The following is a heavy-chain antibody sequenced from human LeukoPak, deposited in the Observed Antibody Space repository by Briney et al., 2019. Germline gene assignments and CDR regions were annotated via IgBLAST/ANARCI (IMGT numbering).Heavy chain of an antibody. CDR2: IYYSGNT. CDR1: GDSISSTNYF. J-gene: IGHJ4*02. V-gene: IGHV4-39*07. CDR3: ARVPVNPMISLVPSGAGYFDY. Sequence: PSETLSLTCTVSGDSISSTNYFWGWIRQPPGKGLEWIGTIYYSGNTYYNPSLKSRVTISVDTSKNQFSLKLSSVTAADTAVYYCARVPVNPMISLVPSGAGYFDYWGQGTLVPVSS. D-gene: IGHD3/OR15-3a*01.